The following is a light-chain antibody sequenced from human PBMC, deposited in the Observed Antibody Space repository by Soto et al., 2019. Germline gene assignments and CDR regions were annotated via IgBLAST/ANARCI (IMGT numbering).Light chain of an antibody. J-gene: IGKJ1*01. Sequence: ETLMAQSPAPLSVSPGERATLSCRSSQSVNSYLAWYQQKLGKAPKVLIFGAPTRATGIPARFSGSGSGTEFSLTINSLQSEDFAAYYCQEYNTWPRTFGQGTKVDIK. CDR3: QEYNTWPRT. CDR2: GAP. V-gene: IGKV3-15*01. CDR1: QSVNSY.